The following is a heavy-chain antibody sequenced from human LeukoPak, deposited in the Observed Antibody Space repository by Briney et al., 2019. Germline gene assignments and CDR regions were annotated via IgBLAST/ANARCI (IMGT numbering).Heavy chain of an antibody. J-gene: IGHJ4*02. D-gene: IGHD6-13*01. Sequence: GGSLRLSCAASGFTFSSSGMHWVRQAPGKGLEWLAFIRYDGSDKYYADSVKGRFTISRDNSKNTLFLQMSSLRPEDTAVYYCSKDSSIAAACRLGFDYWGQGTLVTVSS. V-gene: IGHV3-30*02. CDR2: IRYDGSDK. CDR1: GFTFSSSG. CDR3: SKDSSIAAACRLGFDY.